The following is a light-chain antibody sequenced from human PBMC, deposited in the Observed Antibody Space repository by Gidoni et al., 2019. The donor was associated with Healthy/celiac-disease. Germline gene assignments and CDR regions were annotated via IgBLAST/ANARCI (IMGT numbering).Light chain of an antibody. Sequence: DISMTHSPSTLSASVGDRVTITCRASQSIISSLNWYQQKPGKAPKLLIYAASSFQSGVPSRFSGSGSGTDFTLTISSLQPEDFATYYCQQSNSTPRTFGGGTKVEIK. CDR3: QQSNSTPRT. CDR1: QSIISS. CDR2: AAS. J-gene: IGKJ4*02. V-gene: IGKV1-39*01.